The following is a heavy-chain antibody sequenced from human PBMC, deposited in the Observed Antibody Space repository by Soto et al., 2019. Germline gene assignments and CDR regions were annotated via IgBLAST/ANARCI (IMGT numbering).Heavy chain of an antibody. Sequence: EVQLVESGGGLVMPGGSLRLSCAASGFSFSSYGMNWVRQAPGKGLEWVSSISSSSSYMSYADSLKGRFTISRDNAKNSVYLQMNSLRAEDTAVYYCARSDCTSTSYYVVWFDPWGQGTLVTVSS. J-gene: IGHJ5*02. CDR1: GFSFSSYG. CDR3: ARSDCTSTSYYVVWFDP. V-gene: IGHV3-21*02. D-gene: IGHD2-2*01. CDR2: ISSSSSYM.